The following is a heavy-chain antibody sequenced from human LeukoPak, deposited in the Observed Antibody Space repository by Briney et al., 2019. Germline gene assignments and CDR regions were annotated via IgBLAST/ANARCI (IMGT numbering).Heavy chain of an antibody. CDR1: GFTFTKYA. D-gene: IGHD2-21*02. V-gene: IGHV3-23*01. CDR3: AKDGTYCGGDCYSGAFDI. J-gene: IGHJ3*02. Sequence: GGSLRLSCAASGFTFTKYALNWVRQAPGKGLEWVSAISGSGGSTYYADSVKGRFTISRDNSKNTLYLQMNSLRAEDTAVYYCAKDGTYCGGDCYSGAFDIWGQGTMVTVSS. CDR2: ISGSGGST.